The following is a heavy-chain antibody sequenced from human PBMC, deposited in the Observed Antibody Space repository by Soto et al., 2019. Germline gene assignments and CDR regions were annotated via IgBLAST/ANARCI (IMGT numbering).Heavy chain of an antibody. D-gene: IGHD2-15*01. J-gene: IGHJ5*02. CDR3: ARSRYCSGGSCYRGLWFDP. CDR2: IYYSGST. V-gene: IGHV4-59*01. Sequence: SETLSLTCTVSGGSISSYYWSWIRQPPGKGLEWIGYIYYSGSTNYNPSLKSRVTISVDTSKNQFPLKLSSVTAADTAVYYCARSRYCSGGSCYRGLWFDPWGQGTLVTVSS. CDR1: GGSISSYY.